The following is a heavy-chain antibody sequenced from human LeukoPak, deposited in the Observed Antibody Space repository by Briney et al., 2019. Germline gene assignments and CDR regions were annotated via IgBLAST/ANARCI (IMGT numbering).Heavy chain of an antibody. J-gene: IGHJ4*02. Sequence: ASVKGSCKASGYSFTGYYIHWVRQAPGQGLEWMGWINPIGGVTNYAQKFQGRVTMTRDTSITTAYMEMSSLRSDDTAVYYCARDNGRGYPVHFGYWGQGTLVTVSS. D-gene: IGHD3-22*01. CDR2: INPIGGVT. V-gene: IGHV1-2*02. CDR3: ARDNGRGYPVHFGY. CDR1: GYSFTGYY.